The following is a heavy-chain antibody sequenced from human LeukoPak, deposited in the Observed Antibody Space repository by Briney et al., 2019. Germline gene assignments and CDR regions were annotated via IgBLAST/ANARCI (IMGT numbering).Heavy chain of an antibody. CDR1: GYTFTAYY. D-gene: IGHD6-19*01. CDR3: ARVAVAEFDY. Sequence: GASVKVSCKASGYTFTAYYMHWVRQAPGQGLEWMGRINPNSGDTNYAQKFQGRATMTRDTSINTAYMELSRLRSDDTAVYYCARVAVAEFDYWGQGTLVTVSS. J-gene: IGHJ4*02. V-gene: IGHV1-2*06. CDR2: INPNSGDT.